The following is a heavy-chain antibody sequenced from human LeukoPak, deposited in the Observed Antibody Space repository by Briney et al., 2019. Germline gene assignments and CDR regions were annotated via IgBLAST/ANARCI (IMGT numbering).Heavy chain of an antibody. V-gene: IGHV1-2*02. CDR2: IDLNSGGT. J-gene: IGHJ2*01. D-gene: IGHD6-13*01. CDR3: ARDPGIPGRHWYFDL. Sequence: GASVKVSCRASGYIFTAYCMHWVRQAPGQGPEWMGVIDLNSGGTEYAQKFHGRVTMTRDTSIGTFYMELGTLTSDDTAVYFCARDPGIPGRHWYFDLWGRGSLVTVSS. CDR1: GYIFTAYC.